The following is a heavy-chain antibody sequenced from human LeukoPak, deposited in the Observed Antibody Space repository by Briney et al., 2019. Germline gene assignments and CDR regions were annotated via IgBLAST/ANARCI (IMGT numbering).Heavy chain of an antibody. Sequence: GGSLRLSCAASGFTLSSYGMSWVRQAPGKGLEWVSAISGSGGSTYYADSVRGQFTISRDNSKNTLYLQMNNVRLDDTAVYYCARPSGFYWGSFEYWGQGTLVTVSS. V-gene: IGHV3-23*01. CDR3: ARPSGFYWGSFEY. J-gene: IGHJ4*02. CDR2: ISGSGGST. D-gene: IGHD3-22*01. CDR1: GFTLSSYG.